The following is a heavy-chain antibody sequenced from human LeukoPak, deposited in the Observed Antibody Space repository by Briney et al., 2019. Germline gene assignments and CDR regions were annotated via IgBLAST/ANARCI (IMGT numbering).Heavy chain of an antibody. CDR3: ARTDSSGYHDY. Sequence: SETLSLTSTVSRVSITRYYWSWFRQPPRKGLEWIGYIYNSGNTKYNPSLESRVTISEDTSKSQLSLKLSSVTAADTAVYYCARTDSSGYHDYWGQGALVTVSS. CDR1: RVSITRYY. J-gene: IGHJ4*02. V-gene: IGHV4-59*01. D-gene: IGHD3-22*01. CDR2: IYNSGNT.